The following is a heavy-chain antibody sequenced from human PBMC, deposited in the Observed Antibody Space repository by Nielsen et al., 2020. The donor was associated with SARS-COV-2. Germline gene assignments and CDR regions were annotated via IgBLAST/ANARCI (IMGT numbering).Heavy chain of an antibody. CDR1: GFTFSSYA. CDR3: AKDGGVYDFWSGYINPYYFDY. CDR2: ISWNSGSI. D-gene: IGHD3-3*01. Sequence: SLKISCAASGFTFSSYAMSWVRQAPGKGLEWVSGISWNSGSIGYADSVKGRFTISRDNAKNSLYLQMNSLRAEDTALYYCAKDGGVYDFWSGYINPYYFDYWGQGTLVTVSS. J-gene: IGHJ4*02. V-gene: IGHV3-9*01.